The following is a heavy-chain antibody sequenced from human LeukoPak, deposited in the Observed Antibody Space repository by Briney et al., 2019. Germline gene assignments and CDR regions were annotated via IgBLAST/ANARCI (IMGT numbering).Heavy chain of an antibody. J-gene: IGHJ4*02. CDR2: INHSGST. Sequence: PSETLSLTCAVYGGSFSGYYWSWIRQPPGKGLEWIGEINHSGSTNYNPSLKSRVTISVDTSKNQFSLMLSSVTAADTAVYYCARYTNYDSSGYVLDYWGQGTLVTVSS. V-gene: IGHV4-34*01. CDR1: GGSFSGYY. D-gene: IGHD3-22*01. CDR3: ARYTNYDSSGYVLDY.